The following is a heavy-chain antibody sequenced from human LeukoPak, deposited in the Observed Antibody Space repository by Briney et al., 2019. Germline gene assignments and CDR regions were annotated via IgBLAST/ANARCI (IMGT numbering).Heavy chain of an antibody. V-gene: IGHV1-69*04. J-gene: IGHJ4*02. CDR3: ARVGQRGHIDY. D-gene: IGHD6-25*01. CDR1: GGTFSSYA. CDR2: IIPILGIA. Sequence: ALVKVSCKASGGTFSSYAISWVRQAPGQGLEWMGRIIPILGIANYAQKFQGRVTITADKSTSTAYMELSSLRSEDTAVYYCARVGQRGHIDYWGQGTLVTVSS.